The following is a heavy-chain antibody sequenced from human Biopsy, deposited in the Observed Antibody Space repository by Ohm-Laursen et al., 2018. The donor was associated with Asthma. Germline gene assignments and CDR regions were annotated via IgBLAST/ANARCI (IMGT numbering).Heavy chain of an antibody. Sequence: TLSLTCSLSSGSGGYMRSGNYYWGWIRQPPGKGLEWIGSIYYSGTTYYNPSLESRVTVSADTSKNQFSLKLTSVAAANTAVYYCVRGSSSWHHGPFHYYYGLDVWGQGTTATVSS. J-gene: IGHJ6*02. V-gene: IGHV4-39*01. CDR3: VRGSSSWHHGPFHYYYGLDV. CDR2: IYYSGTT. D-gene: IGHD6-13*01. CDR1: SGSGGYMRSGNYY.